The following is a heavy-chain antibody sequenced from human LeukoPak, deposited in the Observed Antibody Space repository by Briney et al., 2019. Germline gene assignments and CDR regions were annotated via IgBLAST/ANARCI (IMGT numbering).Heavy chain of an antibody. CDR2: FNTNTGNP. D-gene: IGHD6-13*01. Sequence: ASVKVSCKASGYTFTSYAMNWVRQAPDQGLDGWGWFNTNTGNPTYAQGFTGRFVFSLDTSVSTAYLQISSLKAEDTAVYYCARAVGTIAAAGTWDFDYWGQGTLVTVSS. CDR1: GYTFTSYA. V-gene: IGHV7-4-1*02. J-gene: IGHJ4*02. CDR3: ARAVGTIAAAGTWDFDY.